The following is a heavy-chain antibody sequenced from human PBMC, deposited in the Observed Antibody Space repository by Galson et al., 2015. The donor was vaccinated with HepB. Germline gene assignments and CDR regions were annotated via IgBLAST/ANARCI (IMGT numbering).Heavy chain of an antibody. Sequence: SLRLSCAASGFTFSDYAMHWVRQAPGKGLKYVSSISSYGANTYYADSVKGRFTISREDSKNTLYLQMSSLRADDTAVYYCVKVGAARRGGFDYWGQGTLVTVSS. CDR2: ISSYGANT. CDR3: VKVGAARRGGFDY. CDR1: GFTFSDYA. D-gene: IGHD6-6*01. V-gene: IGHV3-64D*06. J-gene: IGHJ4*02.